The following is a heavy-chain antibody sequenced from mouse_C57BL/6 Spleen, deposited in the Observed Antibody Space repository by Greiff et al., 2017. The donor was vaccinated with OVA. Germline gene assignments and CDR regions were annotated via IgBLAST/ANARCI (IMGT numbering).Heavy chain of an antibody. CDR1: GFTFSDYG. CDR2: ISNLAYSI. CDR3: ARRGSSGPWFAY. V-gene: IGHV5-15*04. J-gene: IGHJ3*01. D-gene: IGHD3-2*02. Sequence: EVKLVESGGGLVQPGGSLKLSCAASGFTFSDYGMAWVRQAPRTGPEWVAFISNLAYSIYYADTVTGRFTISRENAKNTLYLEMSSLRSEDTAMYYCARRGSSGPWFAYWGQGTLVTVSA.